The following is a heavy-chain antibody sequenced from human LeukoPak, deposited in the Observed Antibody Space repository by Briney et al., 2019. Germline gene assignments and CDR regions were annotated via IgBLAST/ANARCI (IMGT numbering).Heavy chain of an antibody. CDR3: AKSIIHDYGDYGGSGFFDY. V-gene: IGHV3-9*01. CDR1: GFTFDDYA. Sequence: GRSLRLSCAASGFTFDDYAMHWVRQAPGKGLEWVSGISWNSGSIGYADSVKGRFTISRDNAKNSLYLQMNSLRAEDTALYYCAKSIIHDYGDYGGSGFFDYWGQGTLVTVSS. CDR2: ISWNSGSI. D-gene: IGHD4-17*01. J-gene: IGHJ4*02.